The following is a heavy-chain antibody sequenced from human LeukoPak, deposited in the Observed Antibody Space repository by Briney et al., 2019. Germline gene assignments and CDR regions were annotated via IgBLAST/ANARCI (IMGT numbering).Heavy chain of an antibody. Sequence: ASVKLSCKASGYTFTGYYMHWVRQAPGQGHEWMGWINPNSGGTNYAQKFQGRVTMTRDTSISTAYMELSRLRSDDTAVYYCARQRGGQYEDGFDIWGQGTMVTVSS. CDR2: INPNSGGT. D-gene: IGHD2-8*01. V-gene: IGHV1-2*02. J-gene: IGHJ3*02. CDR3: ARQRGGQYEDGFDI. CDR1: GYTFTGYY.